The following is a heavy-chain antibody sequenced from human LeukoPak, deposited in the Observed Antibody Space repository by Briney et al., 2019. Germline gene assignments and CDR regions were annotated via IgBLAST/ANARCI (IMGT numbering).Heavy chain of an antibody. CDR2: ISAYNGNT. Sequence: ASVKVSCKASGYTFTSYGISWVRQAPGQGLEWMGWISAYNGNTNYAQKLQGRVTMTTDTSTSTAYMELRSLRSDDTAVYYCARDFPTIFGVVDYYYYMDVWGKGTTVTVSS. J-gene: IGHJ6*03. CDR3: ARDFPTIFGVVDYYYYMDV. V-gene: IGHV1-18*01. CDR1: GYTFTSYG. D-gene: IGHD3-3*01.